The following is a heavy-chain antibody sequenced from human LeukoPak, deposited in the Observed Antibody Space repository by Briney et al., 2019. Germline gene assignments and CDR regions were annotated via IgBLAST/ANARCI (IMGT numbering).Heavy chain of an antibody. CDR1: GFTFRSYT. CDR2: SRNEANRYTT. D-gene: IGHD5-18*01. J-gene: IGHJ5*01. CDR3: ARVQSGYSYAFDY. Sequence: GGSLRLSCAASGFTFRSYTMNWVRQAPGKGLEWVGRSRNEANRYTTQYAASVEGRFTISRDESKNSVDLQMSSLEPGDTAVYYCARVQSGYSYAFDYWGRGTLLAVSS. V-gene: IGHV3-72*01.